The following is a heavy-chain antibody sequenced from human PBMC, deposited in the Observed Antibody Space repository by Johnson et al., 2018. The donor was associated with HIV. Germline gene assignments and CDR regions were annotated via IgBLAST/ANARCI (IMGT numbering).Heavy chain of an antibody. CDR2: ISYDGSNK. CDR1: GFTFSSYA. V-gene: IGHV3-30*04. CDR3: ARDAPNFFHSSGVRDDAFDI. Sequence: VQLVESGGGVVQPGRSLRLSCAASGFTFSSYAMHWVRQAPGKGLEWVAVISYDGSNKYYADSVKGRFTISRDNSKNTLYLQMNSLRAEDTAVYYCARDAPNFFHSSGVRDDAFDIWGPGTMVTVSS. J-gene: IGHJ3*02. D-gene: IGHD3-22*01.